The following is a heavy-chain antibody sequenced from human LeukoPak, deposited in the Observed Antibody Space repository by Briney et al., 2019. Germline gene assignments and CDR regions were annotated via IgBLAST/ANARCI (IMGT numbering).Heavy chain of an antibody. CDR3: ARGASFHCSGGSCYFRAATYYFDY. V-gene: IGHV4-39*07. Sequence: PSETLSLTCTVSGGSISSSSYYWGWIRQPPGKGLEWIGSIYYSGSTYYNPSLKSRVTISVDTSKNQFSLKLSSVTAADTAVYYCARGASFHCSGGSCYFRAATYYFDYWGQGTLVTVSS. CDR1: GGSISSSSYY. J-gene: IGHJ4*02. D-gene: IGHD2-15*01. CDR2: IYYSGST.